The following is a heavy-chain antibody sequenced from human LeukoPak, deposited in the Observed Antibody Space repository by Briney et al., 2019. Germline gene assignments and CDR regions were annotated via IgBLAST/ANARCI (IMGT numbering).Heavy chain of an antibody. Sequence: GRSLRLSCAASGFTFSSYWMHWVRQAPGKGLVWVSRISSDGSTTTYADSVKGRFTISRDNAKNTLYLQMNSLRAEDTAVYYCGRGGKVEQLVLARWGQGSLVTVSS. V-gene: IGHV3-74*01. CDR2: ISSDGSTT. J-gene: IGHJ4*02. CDR1: GFTFSSYW. CDR3: GRGGKVEQLVLAR. D-gene: IGHD6-13*01.